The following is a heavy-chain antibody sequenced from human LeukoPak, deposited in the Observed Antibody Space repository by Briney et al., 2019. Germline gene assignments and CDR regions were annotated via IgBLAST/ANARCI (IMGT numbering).Heavy chain of an antibody. V-gene: IGHV3-23*01. J-gene: IGHJ4*02. D-gene: IGHD3-10*01. CDR3: AKDDAGFGEDFDS. CDR2: ISASGRTT. Sequence: PGGSMRLSCTTSGFPFRNYSMNWVRQAPGRGLQWVSAISASGRTTKYADPVKGCFTISRDNSRNTLYLHIGSLRPDDTALYFCAKDDAGFGEDFDSWGQGTLVIVSS. CDR1: GFPFRNYS.